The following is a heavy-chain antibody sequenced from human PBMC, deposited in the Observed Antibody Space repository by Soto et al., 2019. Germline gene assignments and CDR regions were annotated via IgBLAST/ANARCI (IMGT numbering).Heavy chain of an antibody. CDR3: ARGDWWLFDY. CDR1: GYTFTSYA. CDR2: INAGNGNT. Sequence: QVQLVQSGAEEKKPGASVKVSCKASGYTFTSYAIHWVRQAPGQRLEWMGWINAGNGNTKYSQKFQGRVTITRDTSGSTAYMELSSLKSEDTAVYYCARGDWWLFDYWGRGTLVTVSS. J-gene: IGHJ4*02. V-gene: IGHV1-3*05. D-gene: IGHD2-8*02.